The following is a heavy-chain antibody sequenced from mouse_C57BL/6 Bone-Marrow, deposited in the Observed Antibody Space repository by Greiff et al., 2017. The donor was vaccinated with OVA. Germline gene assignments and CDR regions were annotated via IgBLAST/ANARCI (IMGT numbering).Heavy chain of an antibody. Sequence: EVQGVESGGDLVKPGGSLKLSCAASGFTFSSYGMSWVRQTPDKRLEWVATISSGGSYTYYPDSVKGRFTISRDNAKNTLYLQMSSLKSEDTAMYYCARHYHYYGSSHWYFDVWGTGTTVTVSS. V-gene: IGHV5-6*01. CDR1: GFTFSSYG. CDR3: ARHYHYYGSSHWYFDV. J-gene: IGHJ1*03. CDR2: ISSGGSYT. D-gene: IGHD1-1*01.